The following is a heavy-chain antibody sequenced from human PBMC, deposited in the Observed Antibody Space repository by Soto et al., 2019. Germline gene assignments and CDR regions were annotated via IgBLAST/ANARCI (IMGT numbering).Heavy chain of an antibody. CDR1: GFTFSNYA. D-gene: IGHD6-19*01. V-gene: IGHV3-23*01. CDR3: VKETVFKGVAEH. CDR2: FSDSGNT. Sequence: EVQLLESGGGLVQPGGSLRLACVGSGFTFSNYAMSWIRQAPGKGLEWVSAFSDSGNTYYADSVKGRFTISRDNSKDTLYLLMNGLRAEDTALYHCVKETVFKGVAEHWGQGTLVTVSS. J-gene: IGHJ4*02.